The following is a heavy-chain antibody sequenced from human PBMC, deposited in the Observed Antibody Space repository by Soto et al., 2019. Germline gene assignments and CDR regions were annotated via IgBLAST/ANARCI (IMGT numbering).Heavy chain of an antibody. J-gene: IGHJ4*02. CDR1: GGTFSSYA. CDR3: ARGGGIVVVTAPNDH. CDR2: IIPIFGTA. Sequence: GASVKVSCKASGGTFSSYAISWVRQAPGQGLEWMGGIIPIFGTANYAQKFQGRVTMTSDTSTSTVHMELGSLTSEDTAVYYCARGGGIVVVTAPNDHSGQGTLVTVST. V-gene: IGHV1-69*05. D-gene: IGHD2-21*02.